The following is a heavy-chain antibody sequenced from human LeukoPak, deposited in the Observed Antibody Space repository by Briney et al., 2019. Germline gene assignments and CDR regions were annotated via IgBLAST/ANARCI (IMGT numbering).Heavy chain of an antibody. V-gene: IGHV1-69*05. CDR3: ARDSSPVNYYDSSGYPLDY. J-gene: IGHJ4*02. CDR2: IIPIFGTA. CDR1: GGAFSSYA. Sequence: ASVKVSCKASGGAFSSYAISWVRQAPGQGLEWMGGIIPIFGTANYAQKFQGRVTITTDESTSTAYMELSSLRSEDTAVYYCARDSSPVNYYDSSGYPLDYWGQGTLVTVSS. D-gene: IGHD3-22*01.